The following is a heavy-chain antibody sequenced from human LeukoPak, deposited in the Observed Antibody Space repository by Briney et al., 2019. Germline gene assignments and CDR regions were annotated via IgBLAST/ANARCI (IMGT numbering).Heavy chain of an antibody. J-gene: IGHJ6*04. CDR3: AREGYDILTGYHYGMDV. D-gene: IGHD3-9*01. V-gene: IGHV3-21*01. CDR2: ISSSSSYI. Sequence: PGGSLRLSCAASGFTFSSYSMNWVRQAPGKGLEWVSSISSSSSYIYYADSVKGRFTISRDNAKNSLYLQMNSLRAEDTAVYYCAREGYDILTGYHYGMDVWGKGTTVTVSS. CDR1: GFTFSSYS.